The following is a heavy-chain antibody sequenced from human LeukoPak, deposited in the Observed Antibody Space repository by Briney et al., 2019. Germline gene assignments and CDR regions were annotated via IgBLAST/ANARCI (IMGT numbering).Heavy chain of an antibody. CDR1: GGSISSGGYY. D-gene: IGHD3-22*01. J-gene: IGHJ4*02. Sequence: SETLSLTCTVSGGSISSGGYYWSWIRQHPGKGLEWIGYIYYSGSTYYNPSLKSRVTISVDTSKNQFSLKLSSVTAADTAVYYCARLAVEINRYYYDSSGYYTFDYWGQGTLVTVSS. V-gene: IGHV4-31*03. CDR2: IYYSGST. CDR3: ARLAVEINRYYYDSSGYYTFDY.